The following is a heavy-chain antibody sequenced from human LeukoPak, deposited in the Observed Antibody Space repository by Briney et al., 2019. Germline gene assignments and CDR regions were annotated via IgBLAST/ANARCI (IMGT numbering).Heavy chain of an antibody. J-gene: IGHJ6*03. V-gene: IGHV4-59*01. CDR1: GGSTSSYY. CDR3: ARDRSPSPTDYYYYYYMDV. CDR2: IYYTGST. Sequence: SETLSLTCTVSGGSTSSYYWSWIRQPPGKGLEWIGYIYYTGSTNYNPSLKSRVTISVDTSKNQFSLKLSSVTAADTAVYYCARDRSPSPTDYYYYYYMDVWGKGTTVTVSS.